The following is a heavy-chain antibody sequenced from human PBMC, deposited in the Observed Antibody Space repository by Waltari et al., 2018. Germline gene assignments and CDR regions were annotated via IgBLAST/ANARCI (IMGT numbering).Heavy chain of an antibody. CDR1: GYSFTSYW. CDR2: IYPGDSDT. Sequence: EVQLVQSGAEVKKPGESLKISCKGSGYSFTSYWSGWVRQPPGKGLEWMGIIYPGDSDTRYSPSFQGQVTISADKSISTAYLQWSSLKASDTAMYYCARHNVLGSRELVGWFDPWGQGTLVTVSS. J-gene: IGHJ5*02. D-gene: IGHD1-26*01. CDR3: ARHNVLGSRELVGWFDP. V-gene: IGHV5-51*01.